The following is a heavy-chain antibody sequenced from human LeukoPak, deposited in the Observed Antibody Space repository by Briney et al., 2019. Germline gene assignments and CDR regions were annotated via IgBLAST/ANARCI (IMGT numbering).Heavy chain of an antibody. CDR2: TYYRSTWYN. Sequence: SQTLSLTCAISGDSVSSNSVTWNGTRQSPSRGLEWLGRTYYRSTWYNDYAVSVRGRITVKHDTSKNQFSLHLNSVTPEDTAVYYCARRLTQYDCFDPWGKGILVTVSS. V-gene: IGHV6-1*01. J-gene: IGHJ5*02. D-gene: IGHD2-2*01. CDR3: ARRLTQYDCFDP. CDR1: GDSVSSNSVT.